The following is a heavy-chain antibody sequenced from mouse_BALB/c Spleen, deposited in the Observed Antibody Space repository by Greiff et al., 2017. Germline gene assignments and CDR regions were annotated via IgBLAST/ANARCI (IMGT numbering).Heavy chain of an antibody. Sequence: EVKVVESGTVLARPGASVKMSCKASGYTFTSYWMHWVKQRPGQGLEWIGAIYPGNSDTSYNQKFKGKAKLTAVTSTSTAYMELSSLTNEDSAVYYCTRAPDGYSWFAYWGQGTLVTVSA. V-gene: IGHV1-5*01. J-gene: IGHJ3*01. D-gene: IGHD2-3*01. CDR2: IYPGNSDT. CDR3: TRAPDGYSWFAY. CDR1: GYTFTSYW.